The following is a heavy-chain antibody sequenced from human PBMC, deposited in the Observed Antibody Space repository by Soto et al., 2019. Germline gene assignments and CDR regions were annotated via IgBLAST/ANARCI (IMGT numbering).Heavy chain of an antibody. CDR1: GGSISSGDYY. D-gene: IGHD2-21*01. Sequence: SETLSLTCTVSGGSISSGDYYWSWIRQPPGKGLEWIGYIYYSGSTYYNPSLKSRVTISVDTSKNQFSLKLSSVTAADTAVYYCARDPKGRVFLNYYYYGMDVWGQGTKVTVYS. CDR2: IYYSGST. V-gene: IGHV4-30-4*01. CDR3: ARDPKGRVFLNYYYYGMDV. J-gene: IGHJ6*02.